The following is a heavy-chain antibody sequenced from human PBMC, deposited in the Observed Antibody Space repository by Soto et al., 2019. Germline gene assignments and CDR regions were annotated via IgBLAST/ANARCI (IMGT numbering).Heavy chain of an antibody. V-gene: IGHV1-69*08. J-gene: IGHJ5*02. CDR1: GGTFSSYT. Sequence: QVQLVQSGAEVKKPGSSVKVSCKASGGTFSSYTISWVRQAPGQGLEWMGRIIPILGITHYAQKFQGRVTITADKSTGTAYMELSSLRSEDTAVYYCARDKECGSSSCYSENRFDPWGQGTLVTVSS. D-gene: IGHD2-2*01. CDR2: IIPILGIT. CDR3: ARDKECGSSSCYSENRFDP.